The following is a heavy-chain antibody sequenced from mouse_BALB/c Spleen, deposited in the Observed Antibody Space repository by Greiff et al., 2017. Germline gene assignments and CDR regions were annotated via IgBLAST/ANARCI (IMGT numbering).Heavy chain of an antibody. V-gene: IGHV5-6-3*01. CDR2: INSNGGST. J-gene: IGHJ2*01. D-gene: IGHD1-2*01. Sequence: DVKLVESGGGLVQPGGSLKLSCAASGFTFSSYGMSWVRQTPDKRLELVATINSNGGSTYYPDSVKGRFTISRDNAKNTLYLQMSSLKSEDTAMYYCARDSPITTDYFDYWGQGTTLTVSS. CDR1: GFTFSSYG. CDR3: ARDSPITTDYFDY.